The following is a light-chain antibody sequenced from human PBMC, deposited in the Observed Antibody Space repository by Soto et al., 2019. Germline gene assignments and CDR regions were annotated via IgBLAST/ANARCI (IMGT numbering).Light chain of an antibody. V-gene: IGLV1-51*01. J-gene: IGLJ2*01. Sequence: QSVLTQPPSVSAAPGQKVTISCSGSSSNIGNNFVSWYQQLPGTAXXLLXYDNXXRPSGIXXXFSXSXSXXXXXXXIXGLQTGDEADYYCATWDGSLSAVVFGGGTKLTVL. CDR1: SSNIGNNF. CDR2: DNX. CDR3: ATWDGSLSAVV.